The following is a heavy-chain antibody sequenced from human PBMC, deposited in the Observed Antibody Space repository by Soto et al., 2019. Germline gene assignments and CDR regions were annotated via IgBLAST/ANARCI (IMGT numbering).Heavy chain of an antibody. Sequence: PGGSLRLSCAASGFTFSSYAMSWVRQAPGKGLEWVSAISGSGGSTYYADSVKGRFTISRDNSKNTLYLQMNSLRAEDTAVYYCAKDLLGDIVVVPAEELDYWGQGTLVPVSS. CDR3: AKDLLGDIVVVPAEELDY. CDR1: GFTFSSYA. D-gene: IGHD2-2*01. J-gene: IGHJ4*02. V-gene: IGHV3-23*01. CDR2: ISGSGGST.